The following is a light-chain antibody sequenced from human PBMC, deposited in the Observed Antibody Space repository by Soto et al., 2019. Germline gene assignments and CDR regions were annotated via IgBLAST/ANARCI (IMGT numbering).Light chain of an antibody. CDR1: SSDVGNYDY. Sequence: QSVLTQPRSVSGSPGKSVTISCTGTSSDVGNYDYVSWYQQHPGMAPQLIIYDIAKRPSGVPDRFSGSKFGNTASLTISGLQAEDEADYYCCSYAGSYSWVFGGGTKLNVL. V-gene: IGLV2-11*01. J-gene: IGLJ3*02. CDR2: DIA. CDR3: CSYAGSYSWV.